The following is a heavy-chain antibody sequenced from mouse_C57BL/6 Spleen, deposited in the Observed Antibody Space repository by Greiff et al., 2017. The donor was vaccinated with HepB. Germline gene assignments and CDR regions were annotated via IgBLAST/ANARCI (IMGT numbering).Heavy chain of an antibody. J-gene: IGHJ4*01. V-gene: IGHV1-59*01. CDR1: GYTFTSYW. CDR3: ARPLYAMDY. Sequence: QVQLQQPGAELVRPGTSVKLSCKASGYTFTSYWMHWVKQRPGQGLEWIGVIDPSDSYTNYNPKFKGKATLTVDTSSSTAYMQLSSLTSEDSAVYYCARPLYAMDYWGQGTSVTVSS. CDR2: IDPSDSYT.